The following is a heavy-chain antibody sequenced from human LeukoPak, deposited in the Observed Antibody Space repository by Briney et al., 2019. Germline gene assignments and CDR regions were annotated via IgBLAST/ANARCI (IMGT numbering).Heavy chain of an antibody. J-gene: IGHJ4*02. CDR2: INHSGST. CDR3: ALRASGYYLTIDY. V-gene: IGHV4-34*01. D-gene: IGHD3-22*01. CDR1: GGSFSGYY. Sequence: SETLSLTCAVYGGSFSGYYWSWIRQPPGKGLEWIGEINHSGSTNYNPSLKSRVTISVDTSKNQLSLKLTSVTAADTAVYYCALRASGYYLTIDYWGQGTLVTVSS.